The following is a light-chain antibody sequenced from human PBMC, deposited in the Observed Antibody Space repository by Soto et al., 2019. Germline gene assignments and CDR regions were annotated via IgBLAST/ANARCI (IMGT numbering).Light chain of an antibody. CDR1: SSNIGGNS. Sequence: VLTQPPSVSAAPGQKVTISCSGSSSNIGGNSVSWYQQLPGTAPKLLIYDDNKRPAGIPDRFSGSKSGTSATLGITGFQTGDEADYYCGSWDSSLSAYVFGTGTKVTVL. CDR2: DDN. CDR3: GSWDSSLSAYV. V-gene: IGLV1-51*01. J-gene: IGLJ1*01.